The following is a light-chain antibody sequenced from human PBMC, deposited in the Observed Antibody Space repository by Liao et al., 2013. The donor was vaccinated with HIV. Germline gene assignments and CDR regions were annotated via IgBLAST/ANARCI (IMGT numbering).Light chain of an antibody. CDR2: YDS. V-gene: IGLV3-21*04. J-gene: IGLJ3*02. CDR3: QVWDSNSDHWL. Sequence: SYVLTQPPSVSVAPGKTARITCGGNNIGSKSVHWYQQKPGQAPVLVIYYDSDRPSGIPERFSGSNSGNTATLTISRVEAGDEADYYCQVWDSNSDHWLFGGGTKLTVL. CDR1: NIGSKS.